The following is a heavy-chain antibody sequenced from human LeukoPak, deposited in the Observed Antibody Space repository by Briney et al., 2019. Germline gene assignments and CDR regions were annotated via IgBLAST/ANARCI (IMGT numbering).Heavy chain of an antibody. J-gene: IGHJ3*02. CDR1: GYSFTSYW. Sequence: GESLKISCKGSGYSFTSYWIGWVRQMPGKGLEWMGIIYPGDSDTRYSPSFQGQVTISADKSISTAYLQWSSLKASDTAMYYCARLSPYSSGWYGAFDIWGQGTMVTVSS. D-gene: IGHD6-19*01. CDR3: ARLSPYSSGWYGAFDI. CDR2: IYPGDSDT. V-gene: IGHV5-51*01.